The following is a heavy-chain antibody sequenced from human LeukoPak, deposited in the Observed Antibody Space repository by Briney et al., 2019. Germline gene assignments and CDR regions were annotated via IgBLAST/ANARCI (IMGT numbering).Heavy chain of an antibody. V-gene: IGHV1-69*06. Sequence: SVKVSCKTTEDTLRNVAFSWVRQAPGQGLEWLGGIIPMIATASYSQKFQGRVSINADKSTNTVYMELSSLKLEDTAVYYCARGAGWLYDWGQGTLVTVSS. CDR1: EDTLRNVA. CDR3: ARGAGWLYD. CDR2: IIPMIATA. D-gene: IGHD3-22*01. J-gene: IGHJ4*02.